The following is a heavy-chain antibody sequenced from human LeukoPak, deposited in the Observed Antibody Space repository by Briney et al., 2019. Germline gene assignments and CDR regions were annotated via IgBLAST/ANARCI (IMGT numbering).Heavy chain of an antibody. D-gene: IGHD6-13*01. J-gene: IGHJ4*02. CDR1: GFTFSSYA. CDR2: ISGSGGST. Sequence: GGSLRLSCAASGFTFSSYAMSWVRQAPGKGLEWVSGISGSGGSTYYADSVKGRVTISRDNSKNTLYLQMTSLRAEDTAVYYCAKARGLGIAAAGNYWGQGTLVTVSS. CDR3: AKARGLGIAAAGNY. V-gene: IGHV3-23*01.